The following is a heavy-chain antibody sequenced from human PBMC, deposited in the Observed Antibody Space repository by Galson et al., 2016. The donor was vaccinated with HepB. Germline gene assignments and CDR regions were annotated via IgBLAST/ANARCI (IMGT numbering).Heavy chain of an antibody. D-gene: IGHD2-15*01. CDR2: IYSGDSET. V-gene: IGHV5-51*01. CDR3: ARPARGYCSGGTCPHPGYFDL. J-gene: IGHJ2*01. Sequence: QSGAEVKKSGESLKISCTGSGYSFTTFWIGWVRQMPGKGLELMGIIYSGDSETKYNPSFQGQVTISVDKSTSTAYLQWNSLKASDTAMYYCARPARGYCSGGTCPHPGYFDLWGRGTLVTASS. CDR1: GYSFTTFW.